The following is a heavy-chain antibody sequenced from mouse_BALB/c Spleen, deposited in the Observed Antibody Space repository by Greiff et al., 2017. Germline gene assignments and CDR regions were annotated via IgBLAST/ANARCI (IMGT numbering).Heavy chain of an antibody. J-gene: IGHJ2*01. Sequence: VQLQPSGAELVKPGGSVKLSFTASGFNITDTYMDWVKQRPEQGLEWIGRIDPANGNTKYDPKFQGKATITADTSSNTAYLQLSSLTSEDTAVYYCARRYYGSTDYWGQGTTLTVSS. CDR3: ARRYYGSTDY. D-gene: IGHD1-1*01. CDR1: GFNITDTY. V-gene: IGHV14-3*02. CDR2: IDPANGNT.